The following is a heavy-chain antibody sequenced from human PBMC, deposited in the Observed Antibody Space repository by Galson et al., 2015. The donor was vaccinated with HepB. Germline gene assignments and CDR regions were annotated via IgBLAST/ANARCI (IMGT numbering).Heavy chain of an antibody. CDR3: ARGRTNAGYSSGWYYFDY. J-gene: IGHJ4*02. CDR2: ISYDGSNK. V-gene: IGHV3-30*04. Sequence: SLRLSCAASGFTFSSYAMHWVRQAPGKGLEWVAVISYDGSNKYYADSVKGRFTISRDNSKNTLYLQMNSLRAEDTAVYYCARGRTNAGYSSGWYYFDYWGQGTLVTVSS. D-gene: IGHD6-19*01. CDR1: GFTFSSYA.